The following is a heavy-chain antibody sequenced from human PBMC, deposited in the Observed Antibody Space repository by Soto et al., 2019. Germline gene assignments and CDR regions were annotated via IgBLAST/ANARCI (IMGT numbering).Heavy chain of an antibody. Sequence: SGPTLVNPTQTLTLTCMFSDFSLSTSGVGVGWIRQPPGKAPEWLALIYWNDDKRYSPSLKSRLTITKDTSKNQVVLTMTNMDPVDTATYYCAHTYDFWTGYYPVFDYWGQGILVTVCS. CDR3: AHTYDFWTGYYPVFDY. V-gene: IGHV2-5*01. J-gene: IGHJ4*02. D-gene: IGHD3-3*01. CDR1: DFSLSTSGVG. CDR2: IYWNDDK.